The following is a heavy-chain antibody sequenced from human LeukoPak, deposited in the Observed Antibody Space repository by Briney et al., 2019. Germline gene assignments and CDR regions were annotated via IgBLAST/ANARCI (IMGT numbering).Heavy chain of an antibody. V-gene: IGHV4-31*03. D-gene: IGHD3-10*01. CDR3: ARVNYGSATKEDY. Sequence: PSETLSLTCTVSGGSISSGGYYWSWIRQHPGKGLEWIGYIYYSGSAYYNPSLRSRVTISVDTSENQFSLKLSSVTAADTAVYYCARVNYGSATKEDYWGQGTLVTVSS. CDR1: GGSISSGGYY. CDR2: IYYSGSA. J-gene: IGHJ4*02.